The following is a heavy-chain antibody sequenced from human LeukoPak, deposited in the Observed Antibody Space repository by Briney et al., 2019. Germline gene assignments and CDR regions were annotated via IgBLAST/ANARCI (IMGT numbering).Heavy chain of an antibody. V-gene: IGHV4-59*01. J-gene: IGHJ4*02. CDR3: ARDLERAVAVD. CDR2: IYYSGST. Sequence: SETLSLTCTVSGGSISSYYWSWIRQPPGKGLEWIGYIYYSGSTNYNPSLKSRVTISVDTSKNQFSLKLSSVTAADTAVYYCARDLERAVAVDWGQGTLVTVSS. CDR1: GGSISSYY. D-gene: IGHD6-19*01.